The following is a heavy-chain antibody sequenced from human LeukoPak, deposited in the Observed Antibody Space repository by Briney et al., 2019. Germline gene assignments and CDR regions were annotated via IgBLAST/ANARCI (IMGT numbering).Heavy chain of an antibody. CDR1: GFTFSNYD. V-gene: IGHV3-23*01. D-gene: IGHD6-19*01. CDR3: AKVQGSGWHIFDY. J-gene: IGHJ4*02. Sequence: GGSLRLSCAASGFTFSNYDMSWVRQAPGKGLEWVSGISGRGGSTFYADSVKGRFTISRDNSKNTLFLQMNSLRVEDTAVYYCAKVQGSGWHIFDYWGQGTLVTVSS. CDR2: ISGRGGST.